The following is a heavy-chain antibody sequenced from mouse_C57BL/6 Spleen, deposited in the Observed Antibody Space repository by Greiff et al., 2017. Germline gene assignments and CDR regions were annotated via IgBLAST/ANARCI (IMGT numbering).Heavy chain of an antibody. J-gene: IGHJ4*01. CDR1: GFTFSDYY. CDR2: ISNGGGST. Sequence: EVKLVESGGGLVQPGGSLKLSCAASGFTFSDYYMYWVRQTPEKRLEWVAYISNGGGSTYYPDTVKGRFTISRDNAKNTLYLQMSRLKAEDTAMYYGASLVRWLLRWNYYAMDYWGQGTSVTVSS. V-gene: IGHV5-12*01. CDR3: ASLVRWLLRWNYYAMDY. D-gene: IGHD2-3*01.